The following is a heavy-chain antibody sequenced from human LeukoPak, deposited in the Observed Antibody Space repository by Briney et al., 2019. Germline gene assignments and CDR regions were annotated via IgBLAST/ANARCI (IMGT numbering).Heavy chain of an antibody. CDR1: GGSISSGSYY. D-gene: IGHD6-13*01. CDR3: AREATRRYSSSWSSYYYYYMDV. Sequence: SETLSLTCTVSGGSISSGSYYWSWIRQPAGKGLEWIGRIYTSGSTNYNPSLKSRVTISVDTSKNQFSLKLSSVTAADTAVYYCAREATRRYSSSWSSYYYYYMDVWGKGTTVTISS. V-gene: IGHV4-61*02. CDR2: IYTSGST. J-gene: IGHJ6*03.